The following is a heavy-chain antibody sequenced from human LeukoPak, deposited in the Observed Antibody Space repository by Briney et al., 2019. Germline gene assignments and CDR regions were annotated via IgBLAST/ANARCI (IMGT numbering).Heavy chain of an antibody. Sequence: PSETLSLTCTVSGGSISSSSYYWGWIRQPPGKGLEWIGSIYYSGSTYYNPSLKSRVTISVDTSKTQFSLKLSSVTAADTAVYYCATIYCSSTSCQSSYFQHWGQGTLVTASS. V-gene: IGHV4-39*01. CDR1: GGSISSSSYY. J-gene: IGHJ1*01. CDR2: IYYSGST. D-gene: IGHD2-2*01. CDR3: ATIYCSSTSCQSSYFQH.